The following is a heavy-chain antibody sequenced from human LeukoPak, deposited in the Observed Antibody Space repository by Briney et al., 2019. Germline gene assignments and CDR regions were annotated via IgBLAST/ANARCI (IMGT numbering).Heavy chain of an antibody. CDR3: ARDLSAAGWSSTGGPNYYMDV. CDR2: INSSSSYI. J-gene: IGHJ6*03. CDR1: GFTVSSNY. V-gene: IGHV3-21*01. Sequence: GGSLRLSCAASGFTVSSNYMNWVRQAPGKGLEWVSSINSSSSYIYYADSVKGRFTISRDNAKNSLYLQMNSLRAEDTAVYYCARDLSAAGWSSTGGPNYYMDVWGKGTTVTVSS. D-gene: IGHD6-13*01.